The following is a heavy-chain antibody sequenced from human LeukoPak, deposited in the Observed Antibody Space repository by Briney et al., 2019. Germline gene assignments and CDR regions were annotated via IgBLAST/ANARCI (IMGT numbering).Heavy chain of an antibody. J-gene: IGHJ4*02. V-gene: IGHV4-31*03. CDR2: IYYGGST. CDR3: ARADGGVRGYYFDY. Sequence: SETLSLTCTVSGASISSGGYCWSWIRQHPGKGLEWIGYIYYGGSTYYNPSLKSRITISVDTSKNQFSLELSSATAADTAVYYCARADGGVRGYYFDYWGQGIMVTVSS. CDR1: GASISSGGYC. D-gene: IGHD3-10*01.